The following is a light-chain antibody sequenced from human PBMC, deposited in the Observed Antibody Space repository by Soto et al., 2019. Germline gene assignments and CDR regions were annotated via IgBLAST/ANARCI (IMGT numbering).Light chain of an antibody. V-gene: IGKV3-15*01. Sequence: EIVMTQSPATLSVSPGARAPLSCRARESVGSNLAWYQNKAGQAPRLLIYGASTRGTDVPARFSGSGSETDFTLTISRLEPEDFALYYCQQYGSSPSTFGQGTRLEIK. CDR2: GAS. CDR1: ESVGSN. J-gene: IGKJ5*01. CDR3: QQYGSSPST.